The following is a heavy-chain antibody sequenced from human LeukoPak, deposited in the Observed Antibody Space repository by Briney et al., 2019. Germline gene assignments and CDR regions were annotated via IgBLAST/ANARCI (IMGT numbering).Heavy chain of an antibody. CDR2: IRYDGSNK. CDR1: GFTFSSYG. V-gene: IGHV3-30*02. J-gene: IGHJ3*02. D-gene: IGHD5-24*01. Sequence: PGGSLRLSCAASGFTFSSYGMHWVRQAPGKGLEWVAFIRYDGSNKYYADSVKGRFTISRDSAKNSLYLQMNSLRAEDTAVYSCARGRDGYNSGAFDIWGQGTMVTVSS. CDR3: ARGRDGYNSGAFDI.